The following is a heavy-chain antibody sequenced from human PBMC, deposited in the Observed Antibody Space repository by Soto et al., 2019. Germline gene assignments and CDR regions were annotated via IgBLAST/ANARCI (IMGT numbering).Heavy chain of an antibody. CDR2: IIPIFGTA. D-gene: IGHD2-2*01. CDR3: ARGYCSSTSCYYYYYGMDV. Sequence: QVQLVQSGAEVKKPGSSVKVSCKASGGTFSSYAISWVRQAPGQGLEWMGGIIPIFGTANYAQKFQGRVTITGDESTSTAYMELSSLRSEDTAVYYCARGYCSSTSCYYYYYGMDVWGQGTTVTVSS. J-gene: IGHJ6*02. CDR1: GGTFSSYA. V-gene: IGHV1-69*01.